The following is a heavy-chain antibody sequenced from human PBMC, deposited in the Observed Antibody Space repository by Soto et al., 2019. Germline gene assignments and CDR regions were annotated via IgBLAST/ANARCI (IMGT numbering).Heavy chain of an antibody. D-gene: IGHD3-10*01. CDR1: GYTFTNYD. V-gene: IGHV1-18*01. CDR2: ISTYTGNT. J-gene: IGHJ6*02. CDR3: ARGYYYGSGRPTPGGMDV. Sequence: QVHLVQSGAEVKKPGASVKVSCKASGYTFTNYDINWVRQAPGQGLEWMGWISTYTGNTNYAQKLQGRVTMTTDTSTSTAYMELRSRRSDDTAVYYCARGYYYGSGRPTPGGMDVWGPGTTVTVSS.